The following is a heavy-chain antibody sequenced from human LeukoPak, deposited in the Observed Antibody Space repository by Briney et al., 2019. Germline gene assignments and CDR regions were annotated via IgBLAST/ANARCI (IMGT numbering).Heavy chain of an antibody. CDR3: ARDLGDCSSSSCYTGWFDP. Sequence: ASETLSHTCTVSGGSINSSSYYWGWIRQPPGKGLEWIGSIYYSGSTYYNPSLKSRVTISVDTSKNQFSLKLSSVTAADTAVYYCARDLGDCSSSSCYTGWFDPWGQGTLATVSS. V-gene: IGHV4-39*07. CDR2: IYYSGST. D-gene: IGHD2-2*02. J-gene: IGHJ5*02. CDR1: GGSINSSSYY.